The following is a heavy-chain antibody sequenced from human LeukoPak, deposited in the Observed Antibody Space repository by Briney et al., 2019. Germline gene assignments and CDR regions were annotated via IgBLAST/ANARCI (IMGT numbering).Heavy chain of an antibody. CDR2: INTDGSST. J-gene: IGHJ4*02. V-gene: IGHV3-74*01. D-gene: IGHD5-12*01. Sequence: GGSLRLSCAASGFTFSSYWMHWVRHAPGKGLVWVSRINTDGSSTSYADSVKGRFTISRDNSKNTLYLQMNSLRAEDTAVYYCAKDQSGATLRYYFDYWGQGTLVTVSS. CDR3: AKDQSGATLRYYFDY. CDR1: GFTFSSYW.